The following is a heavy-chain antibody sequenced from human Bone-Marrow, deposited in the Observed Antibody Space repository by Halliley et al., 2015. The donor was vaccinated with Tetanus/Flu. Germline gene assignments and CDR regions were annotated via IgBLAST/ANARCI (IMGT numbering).Heavy chain of an antibody. D-gene: IGHD3-16*02. Sequence: SLRLSCAASGFPFSSFGMHWVRQAPGKGLEWVAIIWSDETQKFYADSVKGRFTISRDNSKSTLYLQMNNLRAEDTAVYYCARDQVITFAGILVTPLDMWGQGTLVTVSS. CDR2: IWSDETQK. CDR1: GFPFSSFG. J-gene: IGHJ4*02. CDR3: ARDQVITFAGILVTPLDM. V-gene: IGHV3-33*01.